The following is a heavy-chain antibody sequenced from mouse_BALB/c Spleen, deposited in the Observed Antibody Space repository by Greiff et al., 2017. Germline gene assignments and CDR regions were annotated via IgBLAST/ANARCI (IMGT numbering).Heavy chain of an antibody. CDR2: ISYSGST. CDR3: ARSVTTVYAMDY. J-gene: IGHJ4*01. V-gene: IGHV3-2*02. D-gene: IGHD1-1*01. Sequence: EVKLMESGPGLVKPSQSLSLTCTVTGYSITSDYAWNWIRQFPGNKLEWMGYISYSGSTSYNPSLKSRISITRDTSKNQFFLQLNSVTTEDTATYYCARSVTTVYAMDYWGQGTSVTVSS. CDR1: GYSITSDYA.